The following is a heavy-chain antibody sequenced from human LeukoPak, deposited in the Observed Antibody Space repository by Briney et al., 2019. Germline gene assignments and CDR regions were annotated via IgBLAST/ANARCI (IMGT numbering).Heavy chain of an antibody. J-gene: IGHJ6*02. Sequence: ASVKVSCKASGYTFTGYYMHWVRQAPGQGLEWMGIINPSGGSTSYAQKFQGRVTMTRDTSTSTVYMELSSLRSEDTAVYYCARDKVAYYYDSSGYYSYYYGMDVWGQGTTVTVSS. CDR1: GYTFTGYY. CDR2: INPSGGST. D-gene: IGHD3-22*01. V-gene: IGHV1-46*01. CDR3: ARDKVAYYYDSSGYYSYYYGMDV.